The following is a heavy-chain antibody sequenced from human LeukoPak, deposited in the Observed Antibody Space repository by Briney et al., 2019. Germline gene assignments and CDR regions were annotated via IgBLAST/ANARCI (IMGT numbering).Heavy chain of an antibody. CDR1: GFTFGDYA. V-gene: IGHV3-49*03. Sequence: GGSLRLTCTASGFTFGDYAMSWIRQAPGEGLEWVGFIRSKAYGETADYAASVKGRFTISRDDSKAIAYLQMNSLKTEDTAVYHCTRDRGAYNLYDYWGQGTLVTVSS. CDR2: IRSKAYGETA. J-gene: IGHJ4*02. D-gene: IGHD1-1*01. CDR3: TRDRGAYNLYDY.